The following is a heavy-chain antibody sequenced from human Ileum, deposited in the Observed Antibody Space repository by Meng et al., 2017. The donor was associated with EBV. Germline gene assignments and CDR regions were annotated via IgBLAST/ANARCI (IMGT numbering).Heavy chain of an antibody. CDR3: ARTGVGLAFDY. CDR1: GDSMTNNNW. D-gene: IGHD2-8*01. V-gene: IGHV4-4*02. Sequence: VHLRESGPGLVKSSGTLSLTCGVSGDSMTNNNWWTWVRQPPGKGLEWIGEIYHSGSTNYNPSLQSRATISVDMSKKQFSLKLRSVTTADTAVYYCARTGVGLAFDYWGLGTLVPSPQ. CDR2: IYHSGST. J-gene: IGHJ4*02.